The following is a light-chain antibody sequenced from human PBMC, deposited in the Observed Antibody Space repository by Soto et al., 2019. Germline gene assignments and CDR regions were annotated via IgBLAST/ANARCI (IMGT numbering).Light chain of an antibody. J-gene: IGLJ2*01. CDR1: ALPKQY. Sequence: SYELTQPHSVSVSQGQTARITCSGDALPKQYAYWYQQKPGQAPVLVIYKDSERPSGIPERFSGSSSGTTVTLTISGVQAEAEADYYCQSADSSGTVVFGGGTKLTVL. CDR3: QSADSSGTVV. V-gene: IGLV3-25*03. CDR2: KDS.